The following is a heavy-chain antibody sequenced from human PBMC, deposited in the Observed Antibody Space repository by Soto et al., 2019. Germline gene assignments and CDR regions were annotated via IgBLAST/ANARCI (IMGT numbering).Heavy chain of an antibody. V-gene: IGHV3-9*01. D-gene: IGHD1-1*01. Sequence: EVHLEESGGGLVQPGRSLRLSCAASGFTFDDYAMHWVRQAPGKGLEWVSVISWNSGNVGYADSVKGRFTISRDNAKNSLYLQMNSLRPEDKALYYCAKETGNWNDGTSYYFDYWGQGTLVTVSS. J-gene: IGHJ4*02. CDR1: GFTFDDYA. CDR3: AKETGNWNDGTSYYFDY. CDR2: ISWNSGNV.